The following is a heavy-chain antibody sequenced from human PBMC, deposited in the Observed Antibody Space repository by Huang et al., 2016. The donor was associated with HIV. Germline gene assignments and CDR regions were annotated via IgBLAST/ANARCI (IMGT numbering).Heavy chain of an antibody. J-gene: IGHJ4*02. D-gene: IGHD3-16*01. Sequence: QVQLEQSGPAVRKPGSSVKVSCQASGGSFSDKIISWVRQAPGQRVEWVGGISPVFRAPAYAQEFKGRVTLTADESTATIYMELNSLTSEDTAVYYCAMSLRYQYDSRSYWGRYFDYWGQGTLVTVSS. CDR2: ISPVFRAP. CDR1: GGSFSDKI. V-gene: IGHV1-69*01. CDR3: AMSLRYQYDSRSYWGRYFDY.